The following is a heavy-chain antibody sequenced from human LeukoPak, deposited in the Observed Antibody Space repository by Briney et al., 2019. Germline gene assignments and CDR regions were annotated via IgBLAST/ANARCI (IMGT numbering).Heavy chain of an antibody. CDR1: GGSFSGYY. V-gene: IGHV4-34*01. Sequence: SETLSLTCAVYGGSFSGYYWSWIRQPPGKGLEWIGEINHSGSTNYNPSLKSRVTISVDTSKSQFSLKLSSVTAADTAVYYCARSGRVVPAAIVKYNWFDPWGQGTLVTVSS. J-gene: IGHJ5*02. CDR3: ARSGRVVPAAIVKYNWFDP. CDR2: INHSGST. D-gene: IGHD2-2*02.